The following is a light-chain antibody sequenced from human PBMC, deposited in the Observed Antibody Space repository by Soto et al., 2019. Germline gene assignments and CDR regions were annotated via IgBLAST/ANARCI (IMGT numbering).Light chain of an antibody. V-gene: IGKV3-15*01. CDR1: QSVSSH. Sequence: EIVVTQSPATLSVSPGERVTLSCRASQSVSSHLVWYQQRPGQAPRLLIYGASTRATDIPVRFSGSGSGTEFTLTITSLQSEDVAVYYCQQNYNWPRTFGQGTKVDIK. CDR3: QQNYNWPRT. J-gene: IGKJ1*01. CDR2: GAS.